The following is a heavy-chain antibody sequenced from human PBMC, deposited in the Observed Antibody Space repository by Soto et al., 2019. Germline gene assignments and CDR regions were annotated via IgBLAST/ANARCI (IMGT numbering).Heavy chain of an antibody. D-gene: IGHD3-10*01. J-gene: IGHJ5*02. CDR2: IIPIFDTA. CDR3: ARAVGGRFGDGFDP. Sequence: QVQLVQSSAAEKKPGSSVKVSCKASGGTFSSYAISWVRQAPGQGLEWMAGIIPIFDTAHPAKKFQGRVTIPAEESTSIAYLELSSLRSEDTAVYYCARAVGGRFGDGFDPCGQGTLVTVSS. V-gene: IGHV1-69*01. CDR1: GGTFSSYA.